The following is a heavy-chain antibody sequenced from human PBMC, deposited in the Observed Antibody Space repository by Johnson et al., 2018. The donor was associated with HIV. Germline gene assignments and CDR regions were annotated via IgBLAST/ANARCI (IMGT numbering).Heavy chain of an antibody. J-gene: IGHJ3*02. Sequence: QMLLVESGGGLVKPGGSLRLSCAASGFTFSDYYMSWIRQAPGKGLEWVSGIDWTGANAGYADSVKGRFTIFRDNSKNTLYLQMNSLRAEDTAVYYCAKVRCGGDCLDAFDIWGQGTMVTVSS. D-gene: IGHD2-21*02. CDR3: AKVRCGGDCLDAFDI. CDR2: IDWTGANA. V-gene: IGHV3-11*06. CDR1: GFTFSDYY.